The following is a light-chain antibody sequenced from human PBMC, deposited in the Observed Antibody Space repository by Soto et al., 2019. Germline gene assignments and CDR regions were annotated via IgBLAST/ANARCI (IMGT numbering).Light chain of an antibody. J-gene: IGLJ2*01. V-gene: IGLV1-51*02. CDR3: GTWDNSLSAVV. Sequence: QAVVTQPPSVSAAPGQKVTISCSGSSSNIGNNYVSWYQQLPGTAPKLLIYENNKRPSGIPDRFSGSKSGTSATLGITGLQTGDEADYYCGTWDNSLSAVVFGGGTQLTVL. CDR2: ENN. CDR1: SSNIGNNY.